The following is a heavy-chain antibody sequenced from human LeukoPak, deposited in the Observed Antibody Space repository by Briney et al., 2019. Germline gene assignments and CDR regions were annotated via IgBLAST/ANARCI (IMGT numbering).Heavy chain of an antibody. V-gene: IGHV3-66*01. D-gene: IGHD3-10*01. CDR2: IYSGGTT. CDR3: ARKSDSLLVREGDC. Sequence: GGSLRLSCAASGFTVNRNYMIWVRQAPGKGLECVSVIYSGGTTWYADSVKGRFTVSRDTNTLYLQMNSLRAEDTAVYYCARKSDSLLVREGDCWGQGTLVTVSS. CDR1: GFTVNRNY. J-gene: IGHJ4*02.